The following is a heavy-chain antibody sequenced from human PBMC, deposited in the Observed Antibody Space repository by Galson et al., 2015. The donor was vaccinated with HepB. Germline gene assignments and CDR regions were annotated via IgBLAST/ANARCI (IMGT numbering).Heavy chain of an antibody. V-gene: IGHV3-30*04. CDR1: GFSFSTHT. J-gene: IGHJ4*02. CDR2: ISYDGSHK. D-gene: IGHD3-10*01. Sequence: SLRLSCAASGFSFSTHTMHWVRQPPGKALEWVALISYDGSHKFYADSVKGRFTISRDNSKNTLYLQMNSLRTEDTAVYYCARDLSALAIRYGSGSYLDYWGQRTLVTVSS. CDR3: ARDLSALAIRYGSGSYLDY.